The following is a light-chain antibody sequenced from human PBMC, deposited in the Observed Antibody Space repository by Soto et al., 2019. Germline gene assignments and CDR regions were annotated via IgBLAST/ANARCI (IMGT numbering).Light chain of an antibody. CDR2: AAS. Sequence: EIVMTQSPATLSVSPGERATLSCRASQSVSTNLAWYQQKPVQAPRLLIYAASVRATGIPARFSGSGSGTEFSLTISSLQSEDFAVYYCQQYDERPPTLSFGGGTKVETK. CDR3: QQYDERPPTLS. V-gene: IGKV3-15*01. CDR1: QSVSTN. J-gene: IGKJ4*01.